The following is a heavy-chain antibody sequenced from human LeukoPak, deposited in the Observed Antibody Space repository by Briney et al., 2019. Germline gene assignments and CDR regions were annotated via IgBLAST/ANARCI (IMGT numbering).Heavy chain of an antibody. D-gene: IGHD5-18*01. CDR1: GGSISSSSYY. CDR2: IYYSGST. Sequence: SETLSLTCTVSGGSISSSSYYWGWIRQPPGKGLEWIGSIYYSGSTYYNPSLKSRVTISVDTSKNQFSLKLSSVTAANTAVYYCARGGYSYGMYYFDYWGQGTLVTVSS. J-gene: IGHJ4*02. V-gene: IGHV4-39*07. CDR3: ARGGYSYGMYYFDY.